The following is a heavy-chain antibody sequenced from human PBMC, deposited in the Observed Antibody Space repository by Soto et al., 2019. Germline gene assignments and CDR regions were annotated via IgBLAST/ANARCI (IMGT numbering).Heavy chain of an antibody. CDR2: VKQDGSEE. V-gene: IGHV3-7*04. CDR1: GFTFSSYW. J-gene: IGHJ4*02. Sequence: EVQLVESGGGLVQPGGSLRLSCAASGFTFSSYWMNWVRQAPGRGLEWVANVKQDGSEEYVDSVKGRFTISRDNAKNSLYLQMSSLRAEDTAVYYCAGGTGWLVTDWGRGTLVTVSS. CDR3: AGGTGWLVTD. D-gene: IGHD6-19*01.